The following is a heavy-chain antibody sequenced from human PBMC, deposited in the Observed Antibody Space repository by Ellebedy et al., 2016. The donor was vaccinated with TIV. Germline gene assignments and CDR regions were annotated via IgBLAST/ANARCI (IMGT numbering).Heavy chain of an antibody. CDR3: AKDEYSSSWYLVDAFDI. Sequence: GGSLRLXXAASGFTFSSYGMHWVRQAPGKGLEWVAVISYDGSNKYYADSVKGRFTISRDNSKNTLYLQMNSLRAEDTAVYYCAKDEYSSSWYLVDAFDIWGQGTMVTVSS. CDR2: ISYDGSNK. J-gene: IGHJ3*02. D-gene: IGHD6-13*01. V-gene: IGHV3-30*18. CDR1: GFTFSSYG.